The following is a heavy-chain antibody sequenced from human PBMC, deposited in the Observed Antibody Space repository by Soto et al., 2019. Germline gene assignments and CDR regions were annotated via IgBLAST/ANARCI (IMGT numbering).Heavy chain of an antibody. CDR2: ISYDGFNE. CDR3: ARDPVVVVPAARGPPYGMDV. D-gene: IGHD2-2*01. CDR1: GFTFSTYT. J-gene: IGHJ6*02. Sequence: SLRLSCAASGFTFSTYTMHWVRQAPGKGLGWVAVISYDGFNEFYADSVKGRFTISRDNSKNTLSLQMNSLRVEDTAVYYCARDPVVVVPAARGPPYGMDVWGQGTTATVSS. V-gene: IGHV3-30-3*01.